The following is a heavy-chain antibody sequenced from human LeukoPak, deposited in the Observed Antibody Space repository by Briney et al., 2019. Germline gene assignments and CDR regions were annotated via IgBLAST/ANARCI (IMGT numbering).Heavy chain of an antibody. V-gene: IGHV2-70*04. Sequence: SGPAVVKPTPTLTLTCTFSGFSLSTSGMRVRWIRQPPGKALEWLARIDWDDEKFYSTSLRTRVTISKDTSKNHVVLTMTNMDPVYTATYYCARSWRTTADFDYWGQGTPVTVSS. CDR2: IDWDDEK. CDR1: GFSLSTSGMR. D-gene: IGHD4-17*01. J-gene: IGHJ4*02. CDR3: ARSWRTTADFDY.